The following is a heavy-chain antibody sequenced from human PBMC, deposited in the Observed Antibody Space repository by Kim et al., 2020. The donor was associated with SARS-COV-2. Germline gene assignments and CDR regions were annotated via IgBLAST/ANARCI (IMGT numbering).Heavy chain of an antibody. J-gene: IGHJ3*02. CDR2: ISGSGGST. V-gene: IGHV3-23*01. CDR1: GFTFSSYA. D-gene: IGHD2-2*01. CDR3: AKVGYCSSTSCYLSPRNGAFDI. Sequence: GGSLRLSCAASGFTFSSYAMSWVRQAPGKGLEWVSAISGSGGSTYYADSVKGRFTISRDNSKNTLYLQMNSLRAEDTAVYYCAKVGYCSSTSCYLSPRNGAFDIWGQGTMV.